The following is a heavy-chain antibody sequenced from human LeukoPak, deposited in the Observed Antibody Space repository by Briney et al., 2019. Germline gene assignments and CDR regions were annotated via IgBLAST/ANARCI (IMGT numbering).Heavy chain of an antibody. V-gene: IGHV1-69*06. CDR1: GGTFSSYA. CDR2: IIPIFGTA. Sequence: SVKVSCKASGGTFSSYAISWVRQAPGQGLEWMGGIIPIFGTANYAQKFQGRVTITADKSTSTAYMELSSLRSEDTAVYYCARGDSQMATTFDYWGQGTLVTVSS. D-gene: IGHD5-24*01. J-gene: IGHJ4*02. CDR3: ARGDSQMATTFDY.